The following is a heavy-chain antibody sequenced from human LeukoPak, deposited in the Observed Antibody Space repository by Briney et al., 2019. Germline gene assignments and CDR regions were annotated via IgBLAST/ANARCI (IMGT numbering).Heavy chain of an antibody. V-gene: IGHV1-18*01. D-gene: IGHD1-26*01. CDR2: ISAYNGNT. J-gene: IGHJ3*02. CDR3: ARVVRGSHGPLRYDAFDI. Sequence: GASVKVSCKASGYTFTSYGISWVRQAPGQGLEWMGWISAYNGNTNYAQKLQGRVTMTTDTSTSTAYMELRSLRSDDTAVYYCARVVRGSHGPLRYDAFDIWGQGTMVTVSS. CDR1: GYTFTSYG.